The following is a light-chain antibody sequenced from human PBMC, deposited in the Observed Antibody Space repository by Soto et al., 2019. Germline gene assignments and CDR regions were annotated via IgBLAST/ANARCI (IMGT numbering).Light chain of an antibody. CDR1: QSVSSNF. J-gene: IGKJ1*01. Sequence: EIVLTQSPGTLSLSPGERATLSCRAGQSVSSNFLAWYQQKPGQAPRLLIYDASSRATGIPDRFSGSGSGTDFTLTIFRLEPEDFAVYYCQQYGTSSPTTFGQGTKVDIK. V-gene: IGKV3-20*01. CDR2: DAS. CDR3: QQYGTSSPTT.